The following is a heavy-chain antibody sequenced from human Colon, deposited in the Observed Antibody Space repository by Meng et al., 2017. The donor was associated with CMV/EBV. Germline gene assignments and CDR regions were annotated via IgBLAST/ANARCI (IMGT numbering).Heavy chain of an antibody. CDR3: TRGNTALWDSDS. J-gene: IGHJ4*02. CDR1: GASVNTDNYY. CDR2: VYYSGAT. V-gene: IGHV4-61*01. D-gene: IGHD3-10*01. Sequence: SETLSLTCTVSGASVNTDNYYWSWIRQPPGKGLEFIGYVYYSGATNYNPFFKDRVTISVDTSKNQFSLKLTSVTAADTAVYYCTRGNTALWDSDSWGQGTLVTVSS.